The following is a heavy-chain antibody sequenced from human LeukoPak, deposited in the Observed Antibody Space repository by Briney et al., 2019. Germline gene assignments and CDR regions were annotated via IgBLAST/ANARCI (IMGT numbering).Heavy chain of an antibody. CDR2: IYSGGST. CDR1: GFTFSDYY. J-gene: IGHJ5*02. CDR3: ARGSNYYGSGPFDP. V-gene: IGHV3-53*01. Sequence: GGSLTLPCAASGFTFSDYYMSWVRQAPGKGLEWVSVIYSGGSTYYADSVKGRFTISRDNSKNTLYLQMNSLRAEDTAVYYCARGSNYYGSGPFDPWGQGTLVTVSS. D-gene: IGHD3-10*01.